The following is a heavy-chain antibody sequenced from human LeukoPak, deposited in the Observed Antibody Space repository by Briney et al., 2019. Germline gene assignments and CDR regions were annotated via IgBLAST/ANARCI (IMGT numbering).Heavy chain of an antibody. V-gene: IGHV4-59*08. Sequence: PSETLSLTCNVSGDSISTYFWSWIRQPPGKGLEWIGHIYYSGSTNYNHSLKSRVTISLDTSKNQFSLKVSSVTAADTAVYYCARTHSTSSLYHFDSWGQGTLVTVSS. CDR2: IYYSGST. J-gene: IGHJ4*02. CDR3: ARTHSTSSLYHFDS. CDR1: GDSISTYF. D-gene: IGHD6-6*01.